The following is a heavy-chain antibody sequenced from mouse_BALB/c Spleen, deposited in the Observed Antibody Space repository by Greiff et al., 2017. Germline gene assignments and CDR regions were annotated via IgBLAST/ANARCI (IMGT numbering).Heavy chain of an antibody. CDR3: ARYKGYDLYYYAMDY. CDR2: ISYSGST. CDR1: GDSITSGY. Sequence: EVKLQESGPSLVKPSQTLSLTCSVTGDSITSGYWNWIRKFPGNKLEYMGYISYSGSTYYNPSLKSRISITRDTSKNQYYLQLNSVTTEDTATYYCARYKGYDLYYYAMDYWGQGTSVTVSS. V-gene: IGHV3-8*02. D-gene: IGHD2-14*01. J-gene: IGHJ4*01.